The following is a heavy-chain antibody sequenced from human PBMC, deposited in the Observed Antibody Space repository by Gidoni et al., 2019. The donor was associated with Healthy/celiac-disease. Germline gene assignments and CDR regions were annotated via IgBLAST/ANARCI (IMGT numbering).Heavy chain of an antibody. CDR1: GFTFSSYA. V-gene: IGHV3-30-3*01. CDR2: ISYDGSNK. D-gene: IGHD1-26*01. J-gene: IGHJ2*01. Sequence: QVQLVESGGGVVQPGRSLSLSCAASGFTFSSYAMHWVRQAPGKGLEWVAVISYDGSNKYYADSVKGRFTISRDNSKNTLYLQMNSLRAEDTAVYYCARWELHSMYWYFDLWGRGTLVTVSS. CDR3: ARWELHSMYWYFDL.